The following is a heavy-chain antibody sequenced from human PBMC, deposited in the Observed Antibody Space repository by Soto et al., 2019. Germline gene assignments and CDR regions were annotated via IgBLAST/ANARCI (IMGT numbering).Heavy chain of an antibody. CDR3: AGDLGITMIVVVITGPFDY. Sequence: GGSLRLSCAASGFTFSSYAMHWVRKAPGKGLEWVAVISYDGSNKYYADSVKGRFTISRDNSKNTLYLQMNSLRAEDTAVYYCAGDLGITMIVVVITGPFDYWGQGTLVTVSS. CDR2: ISYDGSNK. D-gene: IGHD3-22*01. CDR1: GFTFSSYA. V-gene: IGHV3-30-3*01. J-gene: IGHJ4*02.